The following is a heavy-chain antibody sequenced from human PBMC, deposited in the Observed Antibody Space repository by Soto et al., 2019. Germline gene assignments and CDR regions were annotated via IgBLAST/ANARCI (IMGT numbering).Heavy chain of an antibody. Sequence: ASVKVSCKASGYTFTGYYMHWVRQAPGQGLEWMGWINPNSGGTNYAQKFQGWVTMTRDTSISTAYMELSSLRSKYTFVYYCARGTITMVRGVMGYWGQGTLVTVSS. V-gene: IGHV1-2*04. D-gene: IGHD3-10*01. CDR1: GYTFTGYY. CDR2: INPNSGGT. CDR3: ARGTITMVRGVMGY. J-gene: IGHJ4*02.